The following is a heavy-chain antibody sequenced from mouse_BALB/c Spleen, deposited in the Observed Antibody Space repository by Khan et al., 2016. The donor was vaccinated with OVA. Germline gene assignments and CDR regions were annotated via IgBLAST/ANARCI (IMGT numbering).Heavy chain of an antibody. CDR2: ISPSSGYT. D-gene: IGHD2-14*01. CDR1: GYTFTSYT. CDR3: AREWACYRSDGCFDY. V-gene: IGHV1-4*01. J-gene: IGHJ3*01. Sequence: QVQLKESGAELARPGASVKMSCKASGYTFTSYTMHWVKQRPGQGLEWIGYISPSSGYTNYNQKFKDKATLTADKSSSPAYMQLSRLTTEDSAVYYCAREWACYRSDGCFDYWGQGTLVTVSA.